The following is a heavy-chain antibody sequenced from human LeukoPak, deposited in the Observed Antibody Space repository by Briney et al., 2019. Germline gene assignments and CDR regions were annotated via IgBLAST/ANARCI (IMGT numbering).Heavy chain of an antibody. CDR2: IIPILGIA. J-gene: IGHJ4*02. V-gene: IGHV1-69*04. CDR3: ARDLPPYYFDY. Sequence: ASVKVSCKASGGTFSSYAISWVRQAPGQGLEWMGRIIPILGIANYAQKIQGRVTITADKSTSTAYMDLSSLRSEDTAVYYCARDLPPYYFDYWGQGTLVTVSS. CDR1: GGTFSSYA.